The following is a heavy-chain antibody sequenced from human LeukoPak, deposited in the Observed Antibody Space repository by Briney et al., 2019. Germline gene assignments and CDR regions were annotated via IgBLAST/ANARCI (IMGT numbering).Heavy chain of an antibody. CDR2: ISSSSSTL. V-gene: IGHV3-48*01. J-gene: IGHJ4*02. CDR3: AGQTGVDY. Sequence: GGSLRLSCAASGFTFSSYSMNWVRQAPGKGVEWVSYISSSSSTLYYADSVKGRFTISRDNAKNSLYLQMNSLRAEDTAVYYCAGQTGVDYWGQGTLVTVSS. CDR1: GFTFSSYS.